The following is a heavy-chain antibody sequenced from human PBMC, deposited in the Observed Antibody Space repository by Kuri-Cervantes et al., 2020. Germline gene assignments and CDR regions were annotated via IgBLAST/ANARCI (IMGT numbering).Heavy chain of an antibody. Sequence: GSLRLSCAVYGGSFSGYYWGWIRQPPGKGLEWIGSIYYSGSTYYNPSLKSRVTISVDTSKNQFSLKLSSVTAADTAVYYCATTQRGYSYGYPNPFDYWGQGTLVTVSS. CDR3: ATTQRGYSYGYPNPFDY. V-gene: IGHV4-39*01. CDR2: IYYSGST. J-gene: IGHJ4*02. D-gene: IGHD5-18*01. CDR1: GGSFSGYY.